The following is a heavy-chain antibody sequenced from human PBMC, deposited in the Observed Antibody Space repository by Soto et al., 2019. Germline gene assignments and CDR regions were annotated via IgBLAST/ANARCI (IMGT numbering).Heavy chain of an antibody. D-gene: IGHD6-6*01. CDR3: ARDLSSSSSFDY. V-gene: IGHV3-33*01. J-gene: IGHJ4*02. CDR2: IWYDGSNK. Sequence: RLSCAASGFTFSSYGMHWVRQAPGKGLEWVAVIWYDGSNKYYADSVKGRFTISRDNFKNTLYLQMNSLRAEDTAVYYCARDLSSSSSFDYWGQGTLVTVSS. CDR1: GFTFSSYG.